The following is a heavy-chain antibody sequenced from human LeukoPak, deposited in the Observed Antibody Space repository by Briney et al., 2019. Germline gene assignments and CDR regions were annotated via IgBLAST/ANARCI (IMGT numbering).Heavy chain of an antibody. CDR2: FDPEDFET. J-gene: IGHJ2*01. CDR1: GYTLTELS. D-gene: IGHD1-7*01. CDR3: ATGPGRYGVTGTTYFAL. Sequence: GASVKGSCKVSGYTLTELSMHWVRQAPGKGVEWMGGFDPEDFETIYAQKIQGRVTMTEDTSTDTAYMELSSLRSEDTAVYSCATGPGRYGVTGTTYFALWGRGTLVTVSS. V-gene: IGHV1-24*01.